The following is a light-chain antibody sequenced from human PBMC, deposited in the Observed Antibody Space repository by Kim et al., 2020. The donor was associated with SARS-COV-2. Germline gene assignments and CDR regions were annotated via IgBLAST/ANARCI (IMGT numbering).Light chain of an antibody. V-gene: IGKV3-15*01. CDR1: QSVSSD. CDR3: QQYNDWPPWT. CDR2: SAS. Sequence: SLGERATLSCRASQSVSSDLAWYQQKPGQAPRLLIYSASTRATGIPDRFSGTGSGTEFTLTISSLQSEDFAVYYCQQYNDWPPWTFGQGTKVDIK. J-gene: IGKJ1*01.